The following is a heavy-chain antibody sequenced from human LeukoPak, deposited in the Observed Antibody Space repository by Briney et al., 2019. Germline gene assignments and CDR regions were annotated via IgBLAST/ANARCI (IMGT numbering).Heavy chain of an antibody. J-gene: IGHJ5*02. CDR3: ARETGGDGGYFKT. CDR1: GITFGTYA. Sequence: GGSLRLSCATSGITFGTYAMTWVRQAPGKGLEWVSSIHNSGDETFYSDSVRGRFTISRDNSKSTVYLQMNSLRADDTALYYCARETGGDGGYFKTWGQGILVTVSS. CDR2: IHNSGDET. D-gene: IGHD2-21*01. V-gene: IGHV3-23*01.